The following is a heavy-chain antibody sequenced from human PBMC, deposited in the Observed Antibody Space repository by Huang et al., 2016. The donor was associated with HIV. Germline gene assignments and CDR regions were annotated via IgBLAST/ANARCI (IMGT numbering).Heavy chain of an antibody. D-gene: IGHD4-17*01. Sequence: QVQLQESGPGLVKPSETLSLTCSVSGGSISSYYWSWIRQPPGKGLEWSGYIYYSWSTNPNPPLKRRVTISVDTSKNQFSLKLCSVTAADTAVYYCARVATVTLNFDYWGQGTLVTVSS. CDR3: ARVATVTLNFDY. CDR2: IYYSWST. J-gene: IGHJ4*02. CDR1: GGSISSYY. V-gene: IGHV4-59*01.